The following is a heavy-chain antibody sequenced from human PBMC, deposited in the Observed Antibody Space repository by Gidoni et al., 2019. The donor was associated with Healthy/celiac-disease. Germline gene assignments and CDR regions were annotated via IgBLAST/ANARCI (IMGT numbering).Heavy chain of an antibody. J-gene: IGHJ4*02. CDR2: IYYSGST. Sequence: QLQLQESGPGLVKPSETLSLTCSVSGGSISSSSYYWGWIRQPPGKGLEWIGSIYYSGSTYYNPSLKSRVTISVDTSKNQFSLKLSSVTAADTAVYYCGAYCGGDCPPGDYWGQGTLVTVSS. D-gene: IGHD2-21*02. CDR3: GAYCGGDCPPGDY. CDR1: GGSISSSSYY. V-gene: IGHV4-39*01.